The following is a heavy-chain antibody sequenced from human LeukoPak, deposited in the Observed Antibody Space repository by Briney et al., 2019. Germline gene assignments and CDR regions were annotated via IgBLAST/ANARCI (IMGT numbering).Heavy chain of an antibody. CDR2: ISGSGTKT. CDR3: AKDYNYDSAGLSLGS. V-gene: IGHV3-23*01. CDR1: GFTFSTYA. D-gene: IGHD3-22*01. Sequence: PGGSLRLSCAVSGFTFSTYAMIWVRQAPGKGREWVSGISGSGTKTYYADSVKGRFTISRDNSKNTLYLQMNSLRAEDTAVYFCAKDYNYDSAGLSLGSWGQGTLVTVSS. J-gene: IGHJ5*01.